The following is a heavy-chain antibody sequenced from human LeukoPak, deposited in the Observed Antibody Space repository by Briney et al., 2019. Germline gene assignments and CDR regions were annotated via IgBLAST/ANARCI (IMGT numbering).Heavy chain of an antibody. V-gene: IGHV1-69*13. CDR1: GGTFSSYA. CDR3: ARNRCSSTSCYALPWYGMDV. CDR2: IIPIFGTA. D-gene: IGHD2-2*01. Sequence: SVKVSCKASGGTFSSYAISWVRQAPGQGLEWMGGIIPIFGTANYAQKFQGRVAITADESTSTAYMELSSLRSEDTAVYYCARNRCSSTSCYALPWYGMDVWGQGTTVTVSS. J-gene: IGHJ6*02.